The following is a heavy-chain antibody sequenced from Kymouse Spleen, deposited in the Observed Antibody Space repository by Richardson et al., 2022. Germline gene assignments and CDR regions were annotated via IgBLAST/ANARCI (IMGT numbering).Heavy chain of an antibody. D-gene: IGHD3-16*02. V-gene: IGHV3-9*01. J-gene: IGHJ6*02. Sequence: EVQLVESGGGLVQPGRSLRLSCAASGFTFDDYAMHWVRQAPGKGLEWVSGISWNSGSIGYADSVKGRFTISRDNAKNSLYLQMNSLRAEDTALYYCAKDIGGGYYYGMDVWGQGTTVTVSS. CDR2: ISWNSGSI. CDR1: GFTFDDYA. CDR3: AKDIGGGYYYGMDV.